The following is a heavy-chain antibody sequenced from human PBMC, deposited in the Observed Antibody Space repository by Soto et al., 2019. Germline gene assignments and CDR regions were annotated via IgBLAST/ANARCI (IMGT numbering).Heavy chain of an antibody. CDR1: GYSISSGYY. D-gene: IGHD4-17*01. CDR2: IYHSGST. V-gene: IGHV4-38-2*01. J-gene: IGHJ5*02. Sequence: PSETLSLTCAASGYSISSGYYWGWIRQPPGKGLEWIGSIYHSGSTYYNPSLKSRVTISVDTSKNQFSLKLSSVTAADTAVYYCARVRWTLVGSTATTKRNWFDPWGQGTLVTVSS. CDR3: ARVRWTLVGSTATTKRNWFDP.